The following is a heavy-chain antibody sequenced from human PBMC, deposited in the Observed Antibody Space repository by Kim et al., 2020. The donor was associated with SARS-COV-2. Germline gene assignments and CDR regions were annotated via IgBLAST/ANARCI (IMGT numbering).Heavy chain of an antibody. V-gene: IGHV4-34*01. CDR3: ARVLPSFYYYGMDV. J-gene: IGHJ6*02. Sequence: PSLKSRVTISVDTSKNQFSLKLSSVTAADTAVYYCARVLPSFYYYGMDVWGQGTTVTVSS. D-gene: IGHD6-6*01.